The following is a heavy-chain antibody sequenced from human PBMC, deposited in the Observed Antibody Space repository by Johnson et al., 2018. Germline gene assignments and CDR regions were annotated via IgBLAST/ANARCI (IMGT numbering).Heavy chain of an antibody. CDR1: GFTFSSYG. CDR3: ARSTYYYVSGSKTTQQYYYGMDV. CDR2: IWYDGSNK. V-gene: IGHV3-33*01. Sequence: QVQLVESGGGVVQPGRSLRLSCAASGFTFSSYGMHWVRQAPGKGLEWVAVIWYDGSNKYYADSVKGRFTISRDNSKNTRYLQMNSLRAEDTAVYYCARSTYYYVSGSKTTQQYYYGMDVWGQGATVTVSS. J-gene: IGHJ6*02. D-gene: IGHD3-10*01.